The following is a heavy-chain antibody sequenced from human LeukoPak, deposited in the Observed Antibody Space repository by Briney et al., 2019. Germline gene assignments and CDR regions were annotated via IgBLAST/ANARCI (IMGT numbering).Heavy chain of an antibody. CDR2: ISHRGGST. J-gene: IGHJ4*02. V-gene: IGHV3-23*01. D-gene: IGHD1-26*01. CDR1: GFTFDDYA. CDR3: AKVASGSYGN. Sequence: PGRSLRLSCAASGFTFDDYAMHWVRQAPGKGLEWVSEISHRGGSTDYADSVKGRFTISRDNSKNTLYLQMNSLRVEDTAVYYCAKVASGSYGNWGQGTLVTVSS.